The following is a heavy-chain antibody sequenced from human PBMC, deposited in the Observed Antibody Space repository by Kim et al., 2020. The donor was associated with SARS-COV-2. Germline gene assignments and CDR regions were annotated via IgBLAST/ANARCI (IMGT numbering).Heavy chain of an antibody. CDR3: ARDWGYSDYAGSYWFDP. CDR2: IIPIFGTA. D-gene: IGHD5-12*01. J-gene: IGHJ5*02. CDR1: GGTFSSYA. V-gene: IGHV1-69*13. Sequence: SVKVSCKASGGTFSSYAISWVRQAPGQGLEWMGGIIPIFGTANYAQKFQGRVTITADESTSTAYMELSSLRSEDTAVYYCARDWGYSDYAGSYWFDPWGQGTLVTVSS.